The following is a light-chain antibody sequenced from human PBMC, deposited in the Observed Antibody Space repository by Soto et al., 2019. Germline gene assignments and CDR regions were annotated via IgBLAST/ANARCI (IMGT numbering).Light chain of an antibody. V-gene: IGKV3-15*01. CDR3: KQYNNWPT. CDR2: GAS. J-gene: IGKJ1*01. Sequence: EIVMTQSPATLSVSPGERATLSCRASQSVSRNLAWYQQKPGQAPRLLIYGASTRATGIPARFSGSRSGKEFSLTISSLQFEDFAVYYCKQYNNWPTFGQGTKVEIK. CDR1: QSVSRN.